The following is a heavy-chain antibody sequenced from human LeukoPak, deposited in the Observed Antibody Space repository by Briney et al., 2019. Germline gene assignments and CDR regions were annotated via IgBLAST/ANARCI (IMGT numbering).Heavy chain of an antibody. D-gene: IGHD2-15*01. CDR1: GFTFDDYA. CDR2: ISGDGGST. V-gene: IGHV3-43*02. CDR3: AKDGGYCSGGSCYAPVTGIDY. J-gene: IGHJ4*02. Sequence: GGSLRLSCAASGFTFDDYAMHWVRQAPGKGLEWVSLISGDGGSTHYADSVKGRFTISRDNSKNSLYLQMNSLRTEDTALYYCAKDGGYCSGGSCYAPVTGIDYWGQGTLVTVSS.